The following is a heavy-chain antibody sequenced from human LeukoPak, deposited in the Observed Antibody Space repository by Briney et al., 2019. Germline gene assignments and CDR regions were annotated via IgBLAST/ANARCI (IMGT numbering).Heavy chain of an antibody. D-gene: IGHD2-15*01. CDR2: IIPIFGTA. Sequence: ASVKVSCKASGGTFSSYAISWVRQAPGQGLEWMGGIIPIFGTANYAQKLQGRVTMTRDTSTSTVYMELSSLRSEDTAVYYCARDLPIVVVVAATSLTYGMDVWGQGTTVTVSS. J-gene: IGHJ6*02. V-gene: IGHV1-69*05. CDR1: GGTFSSYA. CDR3: ARDLPIVVVVAATSLTYGMDV.